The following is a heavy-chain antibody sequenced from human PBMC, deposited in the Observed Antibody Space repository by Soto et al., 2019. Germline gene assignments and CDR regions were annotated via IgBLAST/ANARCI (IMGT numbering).Heavy chain of an antibody. D-gene: IGHD6-19*01. CDR1: GYTFTGYY. V-gene: IGHV1-2*02. CDR3: ARDVAGEDYFDS. J-gene: IGHJ4*02. CDR2: MNPNSGGT. Sequence: ASVKVSCKASGYTFTGYYIYWVRQAPGQGLECLGWMNPNSGGTSYAQKFQGRVTMTRDTSISTAYMELSRLRSDDTAVYYCARDVAGEDYFDSWGQGTRVTVSS.